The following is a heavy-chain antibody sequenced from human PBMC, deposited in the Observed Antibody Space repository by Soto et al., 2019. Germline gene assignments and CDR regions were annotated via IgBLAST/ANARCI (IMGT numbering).Heavy chain of an antibody. J-gene: IGHJ3*02. Sequence: PGGSLRLSCAASGFTFSSYAMSWVRQAPGKGLEWVSAISGSGGSTYYADSVKGRFTISRDNSKNTLYLQMNSLRAEDTAVYYCAKDLDDYIWGSYRYSAGAFDIWGQGTMVTVSS. D-gene: IGHD3-16*02. CDR3: AKDLDDYIWGSYRYSAGAFDI. CDR2: ISGSGGST. V-gene: IGHV3-23*01. CDR1: GFTFSSYA.